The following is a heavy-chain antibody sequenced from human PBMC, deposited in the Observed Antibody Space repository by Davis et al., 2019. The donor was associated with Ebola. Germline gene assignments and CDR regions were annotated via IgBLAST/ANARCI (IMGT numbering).Heavy chain of an antibody. CDR3: ARWTATDRAFDI. V-gene: IGHV3-48*02. D-gene: IGHD5-12*01. CDR1: GFTFSSYS. Sequence: GESLKISCAASGFTFSSYSMNWVRQAPGKRLEWGSYISSSSSTIYYEDSMKGRFTISRDNAKNALYLQMNSLRDEDTAVYYCARWTATDRAFDIWGQGTMVTVSS. J-gene: IGHJ3*02. CDR2: ISSSSSTI.